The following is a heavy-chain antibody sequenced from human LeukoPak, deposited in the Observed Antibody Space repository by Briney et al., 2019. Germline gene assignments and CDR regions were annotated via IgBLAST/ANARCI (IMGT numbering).Heavy chain of an antibody. D-gene: IGHD3-9*01. V-gene: IGHV3-30-3*01. CDR2: ISYDGSNK. CDR3: ARGRGAGYDILTGFGYAMDV. J-gene: IGHJ6*02. Sequence: QTGGSLRLSCAASGFTFSSYAIHWVRQAPGKGLEWVAVISYDGSNKYYADSVKGRFTISRDNSKNTLYLQMNSLRAEDTAVYYCARGRGAGYDILTGFGYAMDVWGQGTTVTVSS. CDR1: GFTFSSYA.